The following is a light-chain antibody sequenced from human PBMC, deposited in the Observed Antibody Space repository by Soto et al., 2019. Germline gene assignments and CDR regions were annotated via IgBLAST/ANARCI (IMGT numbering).Light chain of an antibody. Sequence: AILMTQSPSSFSASTGDRVTITCRASQGISSYLAWYQQKPGKAPKLLIYAASNLQSGVPSRFSGSGSGTEFTLTISSLQSEDFAVYYCQQYNNWPRTFGQGTKVDIK. CDR3: QQYNNWPRT. CDR1: QGISSY. J-gene: IGKJ1*01. CDR2: AAS. V-gene: IGKV1-8*01.